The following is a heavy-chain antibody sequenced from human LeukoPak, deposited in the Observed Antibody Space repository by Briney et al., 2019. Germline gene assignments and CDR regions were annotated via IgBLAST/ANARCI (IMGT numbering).Heavy chain of an antibody. J-gene: IGHJ4*02. D-gene: IGHD5-24*01. V-gene: IGHV1-46*01. CDR3: ARDGYNLDYFDY. CDR1: GYTFTSHY. CDR2: INPSGGST. Sequence: ASVKVSCKASGYTFTSHYMHWVRQAPGQGLEWMGIINPSGGSTSYAQKFQGRVTMTRDTSTSTVYMELSSLRSEDTAVYYCARDGYNLDYFDYWGQGTLVTVSS.